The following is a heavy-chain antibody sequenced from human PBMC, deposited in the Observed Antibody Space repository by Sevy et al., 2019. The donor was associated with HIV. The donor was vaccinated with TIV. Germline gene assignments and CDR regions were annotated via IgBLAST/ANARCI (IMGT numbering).Heavy chain of an antibody. Sequence: TLSLTCAASGFTFNNYAMTWVRQTPGKGLAWVSTIIGGGVSTYYADSAKGRFTMSRDNSKITLYLQMNSLGAGDAAIYFCAKGCRDGYNYPYFDYWGQGTVVTVSS. CDR2: IIGGGVST. D-gene: IGHD5-12*01. J-gene: IGHJ4*02. CDR1: GFTFNNYA. CDR3: AKGCRDGYNYPYFDY. V-gene: IGHV3-23*01.